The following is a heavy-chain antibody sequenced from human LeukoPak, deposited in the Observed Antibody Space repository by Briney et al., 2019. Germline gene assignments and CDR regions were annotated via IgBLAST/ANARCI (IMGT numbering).Heavy chain of an antibody. Sequence: ASVKVCCKASGYTFTNYYIHWLRQASGQWLELMGIINPTAGSTTYAQKFQGRVTMTRDTSTSTVYMDLSSLRFEDTAVYYCARANFEAVAGTYRYYGMDVWGQGTTVTVSS. CDR1: GYTFTNYY. CDR2: INPTAGST. J-gene: IGHJ6*02. D-gene: IGHD6-19*01. CDR3: ARANFEAVAGTYRYYGMDV. V-gene: IGHV1-46*01.